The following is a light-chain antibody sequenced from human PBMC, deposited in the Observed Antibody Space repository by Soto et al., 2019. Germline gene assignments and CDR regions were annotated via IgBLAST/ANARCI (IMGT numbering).Light chain of an antibody. CDR1: QGIRDT. CDR2: ATS. Sequence: EVVMWQSPATLSVSPGEGATLSCRASQGIRDTLAWYQHKPGQAPRLLVLATSAGATGVPARFRGSRSGPELTLTIHRLQSEDFAIYYCPRYNNWPLTFGGGTKVDIK. J-gene: IGKJ4*01. V-gene: IGKV3-15*01. CDR3: PRYNNWPLT.